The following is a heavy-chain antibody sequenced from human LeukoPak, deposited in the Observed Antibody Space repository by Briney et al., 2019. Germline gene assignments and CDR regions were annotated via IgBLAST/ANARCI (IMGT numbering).Heavy chain of an antibody. CDR1: GFNVSSNY. CDR2: IYSGGST. Sequence: GGSLRLSCAASGFNVSSNYMSWVRQAPGKGLEWVSVIYSGGSTYYADSVKGRFTISRDNSKNTLYLQMNSLRAEDTAVYYCARTRGYSYGPFDYWGQGTLVTVSS. V-gene: IGHV3-53*01. CDR3: ARTRGYSYGPFDY. J-gene: IGHJ4*02. D-gene: IGHD5-18*01.